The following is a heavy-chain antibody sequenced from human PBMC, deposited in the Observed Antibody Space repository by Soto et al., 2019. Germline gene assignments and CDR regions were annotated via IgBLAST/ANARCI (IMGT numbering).Heavy chain of an antibody. D-gene: IGHD5-12*01. CDR2: INTYNGMT. J-gene: IGHJ4*02. V-gene: IGHV1-18*01. CDR1: GFTFINYH. CDR3: AKLPRSEMATD. Sequence: QVQLVQSGGEVKKPGASVTVSCKASGFTFINYHITWARQAPGHGLEWMAWINTYNGMTDYSQRYQGRVTMARDTTASTSYMELRILRTDDTAVYFCAKLPRSEMATDWGQGTLVTVSS.